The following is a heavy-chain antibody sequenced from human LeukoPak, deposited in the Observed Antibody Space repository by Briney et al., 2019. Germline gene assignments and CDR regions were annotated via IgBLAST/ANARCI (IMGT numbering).Heavy chain of an antibody. J-gene: IGHJ4*02. D-gene: IGHD6-13*01. Sequence: GGSLRLSCAASGFNLNSYMLNWVRQAPGKGLQWVANINRDGREEYYVDSVKGRFTISRDNAKNSLSLQMSSLRAEDTAVYYCVGRRTSAAGNFWGQGTLVTVSS. CDR2: INRDGREE. CDR1: GFNLNSYM. CDR3: VGRRTSAAGNF. V-gene: IGHV3-7*01.